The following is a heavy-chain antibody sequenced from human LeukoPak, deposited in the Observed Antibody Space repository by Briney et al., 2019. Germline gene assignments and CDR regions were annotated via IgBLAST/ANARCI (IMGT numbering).Heavy chain of an antibody. J-gene: IGHJ4*02. CDR2: INPNSGGT. V-gene: IGHV1-2*02. D-gene: IGHD3-3*01. CDR3: ARLNLQEWTLDY. Sequence: ASVKVSCKASGGTFSSYAISWVRQAPGQGLEWMGWINPNSGGTNYAQKFQGRVTMTRDTSISTAYMELSRLRSDDTAVYYCARLNLQEWTLDYWGQGTLVTVSS. CDR1: GGTFSSYA.